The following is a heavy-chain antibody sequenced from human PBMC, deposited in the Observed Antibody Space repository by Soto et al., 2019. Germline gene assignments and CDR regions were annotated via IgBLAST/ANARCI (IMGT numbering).Heavy chain of an antibody. CDR2: IVPVFGRP. D-gene: IGHD5-12*01. V-gene: IGHV1-69*13. CDR1: GYTFTSYD. Sequence: ASVKVSCKASGYTFTSYDINWVRQATGQGLEWMGGIVPVFGRPNYAQRFRGRLTITADESTSTGYMELISLRSDDTAVYYCAREGSGYNFWGQGTQVTVSS. CDR3: AREGSGYNF. J-gene: IGHJ4*02.